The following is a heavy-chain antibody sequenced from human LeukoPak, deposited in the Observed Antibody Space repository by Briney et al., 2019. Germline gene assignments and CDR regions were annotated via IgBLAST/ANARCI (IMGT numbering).Heavy chain of an antibody. D-gene: IGHD1-7*01. Sequence: PGGSLRLSCAASGFTFSSYWMTWVRQAPGKGLEWVANIKQDGSEKYYVDSVKGRFTISRDNAKNSLYLQMGSLRPEDMAVYYCARGAGYNWNWGCAFDIWGQGTMVTVSS. CDR2: IKQDGSEK. V-gene: IGHV3-7*01. CDR1: GFTFSSYW. CDR3: ARGAGYNWNWGCAFDI. J-gene: IGHJ3*02.